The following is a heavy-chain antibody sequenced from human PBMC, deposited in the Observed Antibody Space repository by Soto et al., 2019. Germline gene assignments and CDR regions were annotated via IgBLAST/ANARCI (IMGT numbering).Heavy chain of an antibody. J-gene: IGHJ4*02. V-gene: IGHV3-23*01. CDR3: AKTSLVVGGPPAR. CDR1: GFTFSSYA. D-gene: IGHD2-2*01. Sequence: GGSLRLSCAASGFTFSSYAMSWVRQTPGKGLEWVSAIGGSGGSTYYADSVKGRFTISRDNSKNTLYLQMNSRRAEDTAVYYCAKTSLVVGGPPARWGQGTLVTVSS. CDR2: IGGSGGST.